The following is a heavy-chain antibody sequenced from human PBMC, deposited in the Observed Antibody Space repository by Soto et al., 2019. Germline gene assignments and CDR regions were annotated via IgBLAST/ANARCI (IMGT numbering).Heavy chain of an antibody. CDR3: GRPWYYYYGMDV. Sequence: QVQLVESGGGLAKPGGSLRLSCAASGFTFSDYYMSWIRQAPGKGLEWVSYISSSGSPIYYADSVKGRFTISRDNAKNSRYLQLNSLRAEDTAVYYCGRPWYYYYGMDVCGQGTTVPVSS. J-gene: IGHJ6*02. CDR2: ISSSGSPI. CDR1: GFTFSDYY. V-gene: IGHV3-11*01.